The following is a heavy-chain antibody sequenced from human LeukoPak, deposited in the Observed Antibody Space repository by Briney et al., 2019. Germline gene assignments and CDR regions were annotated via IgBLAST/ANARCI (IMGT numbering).Heavy chain of an antibody. J-gene: IGHJ3*02. V-gene: IGHV3-21*01. Sequence: PGGSLRLSCAASGFTFSSYSMNWVRQGPGKGLEWVSSISSSSNFIYYADSVKGRFTISRDNAKNSLYLQMNSLRAEDTAVYYCARAISDYDASDIWGQGTMVTVSS. CDR2: ISSSSNFI. CDR1: GFTFSSYS. CDR3: ARAISDYDASDI. D-gene: IGHD4-17*01.